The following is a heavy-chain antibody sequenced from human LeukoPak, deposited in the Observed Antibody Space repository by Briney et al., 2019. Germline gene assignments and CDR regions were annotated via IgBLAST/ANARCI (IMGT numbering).Heavy chain of an antibody. D-gene: IGHD5-18*01. Sequence: ASVKVSCKASGGTFSSYAISWVRQAPGQGLEWMGGIIPIFGTANYAQKFQGRVTITADESTSTAYMELSSLRSEDTAVYYCASDVRYSYDVGGSDWFDPWGQGTLVTVSS. CDR3: ASDVRYSYDVGGSDWFDP. V-gene: IGHV1-69*01. CDR1: GGTFSSYA. CDR2: IIPIFGTA. J-gene: IGHJ5*02.